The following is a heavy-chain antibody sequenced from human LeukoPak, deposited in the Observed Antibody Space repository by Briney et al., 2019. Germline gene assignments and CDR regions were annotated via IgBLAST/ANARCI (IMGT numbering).Heavy chain of an antibody. CDR2: ISGSGGST. J-gene: IGHJ4*02. Sequence: PGGSLRLSCAASGFTVSSNYMSWVRQAPGKGLEWVSAISGSGGSTYYADSVKGRFIISRDNSKNTLYLQMNSLRAEDTAVYYCAKDIRTMIVVVHDYWGQGTLVTVSS. V-gene: IGHV3-23*01. CDR1: GFTVSSNY. D-gene: IGHD3-22*01. CDR3: AKDIRTMIVVVHDY.